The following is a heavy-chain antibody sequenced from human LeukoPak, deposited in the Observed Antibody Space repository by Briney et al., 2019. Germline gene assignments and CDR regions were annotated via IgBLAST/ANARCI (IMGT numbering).Heavy chain of an antibody. CDR3: ARRRGGYSYGYGLDY. Sequence: SETLSLTCTVSGGSISSDNYYWGWIRQPPGKGLEWIGSIYSSGSTYYNSSLKSRVTISVDTSKNQFSLKLSSVTAADTAVYYCARRRGGYSYGYGLDYWGQGTLVTVSS. V-gene: IGHV4-39*07. CDR1: GGSISSDNYY. D-gene: IGHD5-18*01. CDR2: IYSSGST. J-gene: IGHJ4*02.